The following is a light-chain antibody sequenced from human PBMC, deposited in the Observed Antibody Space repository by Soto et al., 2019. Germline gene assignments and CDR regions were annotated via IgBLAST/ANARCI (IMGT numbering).Light chain of an antibody. Sequence: EIVLTQFPATLSLFPGETATLSCRASQTVGTYLAWYQQKPCQAPRLLISDASNRATCVPTRFSGSGSGTDFSLTISSLEPEDLSVYVCHQRNNWPRITFGQGTRLAIK. V-gene: IGKV3-11*01. J-gene: IGKJ5*01. CDR1: QTVGTY. CDR2: DAS. CDR3: HQRNNWPRIT.